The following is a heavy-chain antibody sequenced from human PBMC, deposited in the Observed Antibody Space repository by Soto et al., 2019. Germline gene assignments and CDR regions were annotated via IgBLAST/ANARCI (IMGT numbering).Heavy chain of an antibody. V-gene: IGHV1-69*12. J-gene: IGHJ6*02. CDR2: IIRIFGTA. Sequence: QVQRVQSGAEVKKPGSSVKVSCKASGGTFSSYAISWVRQAPGQGLEWMGGIIRIFGTANYAQKFQGRVTITADESTSAACSQLSILRSEYMAVYDCAYSPNYYYGSDVWGQGTTVTVSS. CDR1: GGTFSSYA. CDR3: AYSPNYYYGSDV. D-gene: IGHD2-15*01.